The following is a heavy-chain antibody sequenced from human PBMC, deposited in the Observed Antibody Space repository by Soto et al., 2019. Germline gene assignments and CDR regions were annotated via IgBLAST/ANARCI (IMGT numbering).Heavy chain of an antibody. CDR3: ARDMYYYGSGRVPNYYYYYGMDV. CDR2: IWYDGSNK. Sequence: SLRLSCAASGFTFSSYGMHWVRQAPGKGLEWVAVIWYDGSNKYYADSVKGRFTISRDNSKNTLNLQMNSLRAEDTAVYYCARDMYYYGSGRVPNYYYYYGMDVWGQGTTVTVSS. V-gene: IGHV3-33*01. D-gene: IGHD3-10*01. J-gene: IGHJ6*02. CDR1: GFTFSSYG.